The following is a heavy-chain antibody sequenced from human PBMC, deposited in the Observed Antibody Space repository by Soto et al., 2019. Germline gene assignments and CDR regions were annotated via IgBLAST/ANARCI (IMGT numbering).Heavy chain of an antibody. CDR1: GGTFSSYA. D-gene: IGHD2-2*01. CDR2: IIPSSETT. V-gene: IGHV1-69*01. CDR3: ARSQGSSTSLEIYYYYYYGMDV. Sequence: QVQLVHSGAEVKKPGSSVKVSCKASGGTFSSYAISWVRQAPGRGLEWMGGIIPSSETTNYAQKFQGRVTITADESKSTAYMVLSSLRSEDTALYYCARSQGSSTSLEIYYYYYYGMDVWGQGTTVTVSS. J-gene: IGHJ6*02.